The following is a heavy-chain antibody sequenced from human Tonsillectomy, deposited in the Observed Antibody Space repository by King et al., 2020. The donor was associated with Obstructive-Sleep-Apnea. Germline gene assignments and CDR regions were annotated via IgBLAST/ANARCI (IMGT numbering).Heavy chain of an antibody. CDR2: IYYSGST. D-gene: IGHD6-19*01. CDR3: AGTGSGWYADAFDI. V-gene: IGHV4-59*01. J-gene: IGHJ3*02. CDR1: GGSISSYY. Sequence: VQLQESGPGLVKPSETLSLTCTVSGGSISSYYWSWIRQPPGKGLEWIGYIYYSGSTNYNPSLKSRVTISVDTSKNQFSLKLSSVTAADTAVDYCAGTGSGWYADAFDIWGQGTMVTVSS.